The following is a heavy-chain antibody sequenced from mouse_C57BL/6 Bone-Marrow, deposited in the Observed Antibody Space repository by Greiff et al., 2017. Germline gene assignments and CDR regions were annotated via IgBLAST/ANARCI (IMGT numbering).Heavy chain of an antibody. CDR3: ARRGGGREY. V-gene: IGHV1-19*01. Sequence: VQLQQSGPVLVKPGASVKMSCKASGYTFTDYYMNWVKQSHGKSLEWIGVINPYNGGTSYNQKFKGKATLTVDKSSSTAYMELNSLTSEDSAVYYCARRGGGREYWGQGTLVTVSA. CDR2: INPYNGGT. J-gene: IGHJ3*01. D-gene: IGHD1-1*02. CDR1: GYTFTDYY.